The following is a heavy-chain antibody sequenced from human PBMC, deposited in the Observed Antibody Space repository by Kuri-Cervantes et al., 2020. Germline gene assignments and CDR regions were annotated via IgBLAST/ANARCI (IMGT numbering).Heavy chain of an antibody. V-gene: IGHV3-30-3*01. D-gene: IGHD6-6*01. CDR3: ARAAYSSSSPTDY. CDR2: ISYDGSNK. CDR1: GFTFSSYA. Sequence: GESLKISCAASGFTFSSYAMHWVRQAPGKGLEWVAVISYDGSNKYYADSVKGRFTISRDNSKNTLYLQMNSLIADDTGVYYCARAAYSSSSPTDYWGQGTLVTVSS. J-gene: IGHJ4*02.